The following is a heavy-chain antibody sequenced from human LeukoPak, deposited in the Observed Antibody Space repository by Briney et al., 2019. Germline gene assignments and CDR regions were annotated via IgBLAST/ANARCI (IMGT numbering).Heavy chain of an antibody. CDR2: IYTCEST. V-gene: IGHV4-4*07. CDR3: ARVSTESIDY. J-gene: IGHJ4*02. Sequence: SETLSLTCTVSSGSFSSYYWSWIRQPAGKGLEWIGRIYTCESTNYNPPLKSRVTISVDTSKSQFSLKLSSVTAADTVVYYCARVSTESIDYWAREPWSPSPQ. CDR1: SGSFSSYY. D-gene: IGHD2/OR15-2a*01.